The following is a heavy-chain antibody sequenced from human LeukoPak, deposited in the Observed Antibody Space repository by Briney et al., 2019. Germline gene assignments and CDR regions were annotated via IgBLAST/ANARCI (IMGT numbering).Heavy chain of an antibody. J-gene: IGHJ4*02. V-gene: IGHV3-30*18. CDR2: ISYDGSNK. Sequence: GGSLRLSCAASGFTFSSYGMHWVRQAPGKGLEWVAVISYDGSNKYYADSVKGRFTISRDNSKNTLYLQMNSLRAEDTAVNYCAKDPKPLEYYYDSSGLDYWGQGTLVTVSS. CDR3: AKDPKPLEYYYDSSGLDY. D-gene: IGHD3-22*01. CDR1: GFTFSSYG.